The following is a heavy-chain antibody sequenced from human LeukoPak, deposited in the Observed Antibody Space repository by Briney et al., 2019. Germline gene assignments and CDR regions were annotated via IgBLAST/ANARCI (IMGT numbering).Heavy chain of an antibody. CDR3: GKEVSGSYYSGDY. J-gene: IGHJ4*02. CDR1: GFTFRTHA. Sequence: GGSLRLSCAASGFTFRTHAMSWARQAPGKGLEWVSGISGGGGTTYYADSVKGRFTISRDNSKNTLYLQMDTLRAEDTAIYYCGKEVSGSYYSGDYWGQGTLVTVSS. D-gene: IGHD1-26*01. V-gene: IGHV3-23*01. CDR2: ISGGGGTT.